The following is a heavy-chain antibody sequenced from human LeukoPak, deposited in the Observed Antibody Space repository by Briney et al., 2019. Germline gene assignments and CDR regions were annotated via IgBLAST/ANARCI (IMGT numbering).Heavy chain of an antibody. CDR1: GGSISSYY. Sequence: PSETLSLTCTVSGGSISSYYWSWIRQPPGKGLEWIGYIYYSGSTYYNPSLKSRVTISVDTSKNQFSLKLSSVTAADTAVYYCARVSGSYPTNYFDYWGQGTLVTVSS. D-gene: IGHD3-16*02. CDR3: ARVSGSYPTNYFDY. J-gene: IGHJ4*02. V-gene: IGHV4-30-4*08. CDR2: IYYSGST.